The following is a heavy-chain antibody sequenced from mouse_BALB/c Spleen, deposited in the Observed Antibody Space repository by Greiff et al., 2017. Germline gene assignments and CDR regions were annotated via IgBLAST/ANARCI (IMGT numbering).Heavy chain of an antibody. Sequence: EVNVVESGGGLVQPGGSRKLSCAASGFTFSSFGMHWVRQAPEKGLEWVAYISSGSSTIYYADTVKGRFTISRDNPKNTLFLQMTSLRSEDTAMYYCARLYYGYGWYFDVWGAGTTVTVSS. CDR3: ARLYYGYGWYFDV. J-gene: IGHJ1*01. CDR1: GFTFSSFG. V-gene: IGHV5-17*02. CDR2: ISSGSSTI. D-gene: IGHD1-2*01.